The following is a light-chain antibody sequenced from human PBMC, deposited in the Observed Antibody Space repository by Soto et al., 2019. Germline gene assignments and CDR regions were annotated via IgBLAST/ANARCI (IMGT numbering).Light chain of an antibody. CDR3: QQSYSSPLT. V-gene: IGKV1-5*03. CDR1: QTISSW. CDR2: KAS. J-gene: IGKJ4*01. Sequence: DIQMTQSPSTLSGSVRDRVTITCRASQTISSWLAWYQQKPGKAPKLRIYKASTLKSGVPSRGTGRGAGTDCTRNISGLQPEDFATYECQQSYSSPLTFGGGTKVEIK.